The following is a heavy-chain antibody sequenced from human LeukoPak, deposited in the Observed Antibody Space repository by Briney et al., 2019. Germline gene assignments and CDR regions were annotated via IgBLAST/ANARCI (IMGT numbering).Heavy chain of an antibody. CDR2: INPNSGGT. Sequence: ASVKVSCKASGYTFTGYYMHWVRQAPGQGLEWMGRINPNSGGTNYAQEFQGRVTMTRDTSISTAYMELSRLRSDDTAVYYCARGGAYYDSSGYPFGYWGQGTLVTVSS. V-gene: IGHV1-2*06. J-gene: IGHJ4*02. CDR1: GYTFTGYY. CDR3: ARGGAYYDSSGYPFGY. D-gene: IGHD3-22*01.